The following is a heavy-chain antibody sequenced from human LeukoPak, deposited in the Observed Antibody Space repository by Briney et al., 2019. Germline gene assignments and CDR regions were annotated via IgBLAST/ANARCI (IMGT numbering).Heavy chain of an antibody. CDR2: ISYDGSNK. J-gene: IGHJ6*02. CDR1: GFTFSSYA. CDR3: AREPGSERCGMDV. D-gene: IGHD3-10*01. V-gene: IGHV3-30-3*01. Sequence: GRSLRLSCAASGFTFSSYAMHWVRQAPGKGLEWVAVISYDGSNKYYADSVKGRFTISRDNSKTTLYLQMNSLRAEDTAVYYCAREPGSERCGMDVWGQGTTVTVSS.